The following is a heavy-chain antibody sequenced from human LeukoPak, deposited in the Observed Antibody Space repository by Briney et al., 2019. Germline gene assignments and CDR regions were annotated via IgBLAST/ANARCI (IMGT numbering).Heavy chain of an antibody. CDR1: GGSVTSTNW. CDR3: AREGGFFRPLDY. V-gene: IGHV4-4*02. D-gene: IGHD3-3*01. Sequence: SETLSLTCGVSGGSVTSTNWWTWVRPPPGKGLEWIGEVHLDGRTNYNPSLKSRLTMSVDLSENHISLKLTSVTAADTAVYYCAREGGFFRPLDYSGQGTLVTVSS. CDR2: VHLDGRT. J-gene: IGHJ4*02.